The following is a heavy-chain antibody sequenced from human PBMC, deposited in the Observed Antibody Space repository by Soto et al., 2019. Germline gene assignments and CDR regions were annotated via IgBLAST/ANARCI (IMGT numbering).Heavy chain of an antibody. CDR3: ARGPSCGGDCYLFDY. CDR2: INPSGGRT. Sequence: QVLLVQSGAEVTRPGASVKVSCKASGYTFTSYYMHWVRQAPGQGLEWMAMINPSGGRTKSAQIFQRRVTLTRNTSTGTVAMELSSLTSEETAIYYCARGPSCGGDCYLFDYWGQGTQVTVSS. CDR1: GYTFTSYY. J-gene: IGHJ4*02. D-gene: IGHD2-21*02. V-gene: IGHV1-46*01.